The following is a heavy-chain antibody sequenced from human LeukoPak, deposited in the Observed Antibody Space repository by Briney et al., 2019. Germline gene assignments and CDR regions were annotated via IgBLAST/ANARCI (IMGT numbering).Heavy chain of an antibody. V-gene: IGHV4-59*11. J-gene: IGHJ6*03. CDR2: IYYSGST. CDR1: GGSISSHY. D-gene: IGHD1-1*01. Sequence: SETLSLTCTVSGGSISSHYWSWIRQPPGKGPEWIGYIYYSGSTNYNPSLKSRVTISVDTSKNQFSLKLSSVTAADTAVYYCARNEYYYYMDVWGKGTTVTVSS. CDR3: ARNEYYYYMDV.